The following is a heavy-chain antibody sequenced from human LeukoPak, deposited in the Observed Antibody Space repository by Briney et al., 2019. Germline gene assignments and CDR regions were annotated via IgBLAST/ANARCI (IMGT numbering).Heavy chain of an antibody. Sequence: GGSLRLSCAASGFTFSSYDIIWVRQAPGKGLEWVANIKQDGSEKYYVDSVKGRFTISRDNAKNSLYLQMNSLRAEDTAVYYCARDLGYSYGLSYWGQGTLVTVSS. CDR2: IKQDGSEK. V-gene: IGHV3-7*01. CDR3: ARDLGYSYGLSY. J-gene: IGHJ4*02. D-gene: IGHD5-18*01. CDR1: GFTFSSYD.